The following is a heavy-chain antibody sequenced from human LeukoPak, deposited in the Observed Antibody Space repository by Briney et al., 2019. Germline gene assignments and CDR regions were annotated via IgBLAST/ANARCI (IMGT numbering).Heavy chain of an antibody. CDR2: ISAYNGNT. V-gene: IGHV1-18*01. CDR1: GYTFTSYG. CDR3: AREVVRFLEWLPMPYYYYGMDV. J-gene: IGHJ6*02. Sequence: ASVKVSCKASGYTFTSYGISWVRQAPGQGLEWMGWISAYNGNTNYAQKLQGRVTMTTDTSTSTAYTELRSLRSDDTAVYYCAREVVRFLEWLPMPYYYYGMDVWGQGTTVTVSS. D-gene: IGHD3-3*01.